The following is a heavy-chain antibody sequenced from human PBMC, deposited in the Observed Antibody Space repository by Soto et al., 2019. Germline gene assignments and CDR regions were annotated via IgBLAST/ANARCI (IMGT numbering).Heavy chain of an antibody. Sequence: ASVKVSCKASGYTFTSDDMHWVRQAPGQGLEWMGILNLSGGSTTYAQKFQGRVTMTRDTSTSTVYMELSSLRSEDTAVYYCARRDIVALRDHYGMDVWGQGTTVTVSS. CDR2: LNLSGGST. D-gene: IGHD5-12*01. CDR3: ARRDIVALRDHYGMDV. J-gene: IGHJ6*02. V-gene: IGHV1-46*01. CDR1: GYTFTSDD.